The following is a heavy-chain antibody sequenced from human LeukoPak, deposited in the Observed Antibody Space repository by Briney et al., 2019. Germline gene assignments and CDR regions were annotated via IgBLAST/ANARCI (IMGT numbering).Heavy chain of an antibody. CDR1: GYTFTGYY. Sequence: ASVKVSCKASGYTFTGYYMHWVRQAPGQGLEWMGWINPNSGGTNYAQKFQGRVTMTRDTSISTAYMELSRLRSDDRAVYYCAREGYCSSTSCYYWFDPWGQGTLVTVSS. CDR3: AREGYCSSTSCYYWFDP. D-gene: IGHD2-2*01. CDR2: INPNSGGT. V-gene: IGHV1-2*02. J-gene: IGHJ5*02.